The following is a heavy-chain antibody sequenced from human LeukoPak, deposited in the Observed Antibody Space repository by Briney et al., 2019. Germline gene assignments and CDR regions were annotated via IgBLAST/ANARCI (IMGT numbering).Heavy chain of an antibody. CDR3: ARDLGLERLATDVFDI. CDR2: ISAYNGNT. D-gene: IGHD1-1*01. V-gene: IGHV1-18*01. CDR1: GYTFTSYG. J-gene: IGHJ3*02. Sequence: ASVKVSCKASGYTFTSYGISWVRQAPGQGLEWMGWISAYNGNTNYAQKLQGRVTMTTDTSTSTAYMELRSLRSDDTAVYYCARDLGLERLATDVFDIWAKGKMVTVSS.